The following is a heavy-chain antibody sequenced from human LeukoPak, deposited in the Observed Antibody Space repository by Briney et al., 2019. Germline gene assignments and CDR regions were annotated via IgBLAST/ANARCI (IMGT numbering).Heavy chain of an antibody. J-gene: IGHJ5*02. CDR1: GFTFSSHA. Sequence: GGSLRLSCAASGFTFSSHAMHWVRQAPGKGLEWLAVIWYDGSDKYYGDSVKGRFTISRDNSKNMLYLQMNSLRGEDTAVYYCARGGSRIVVVPAAFDPWGQGTLVTVSS. D-gene: IGHD2-2*01. CDR3: ARGGSRIVVVPAAFDP. V-gene: IGHV3-33*01. CDR2: IWYDGSDK.